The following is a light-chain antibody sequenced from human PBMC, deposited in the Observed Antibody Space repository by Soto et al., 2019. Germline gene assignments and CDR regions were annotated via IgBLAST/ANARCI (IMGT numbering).Light chain of an antibody. CDR2: DAS. CDR1: QSVSSY. Sequence: EIVLTQSPATLSLSPGERATLSCRASQSVSSYLAWYQQKPGQAPRLLIYDASNRATGIPARFSGSGSGTDFTLTISSLEPEDFATYYCQQYHTWTFGQGTKVEMK. CDR3: QQYHTWT. V-gene: IGKV3-11*01. J-gene: IGKJ1*01.